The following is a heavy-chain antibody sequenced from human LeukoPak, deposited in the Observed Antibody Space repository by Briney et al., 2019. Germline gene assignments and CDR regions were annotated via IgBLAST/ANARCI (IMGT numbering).Heavy chain of an antibody. V-gene: IGHV1-18*01. CDR1: GYTFTSYG. CDR2: ISAYNGNT. J-gene: IGHJ4*02. Sequence: ASVKVSCKASGYTFTSYGISWVRQAPGQGLEWMGWISAYNGNTNYAQKFQGRVTITADESTSTAYMELSSLRSEDTAVYYCARGDSSGYYYFDYWGQGTLVTVSS. D-gene: IGHD3-22*01. CDR3: ARGDSSGYYYFDY.